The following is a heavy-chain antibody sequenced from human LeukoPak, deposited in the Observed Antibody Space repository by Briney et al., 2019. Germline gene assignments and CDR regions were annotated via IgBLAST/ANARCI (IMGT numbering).Heavy chain of an antibody. D-gene: IGHD1-20*01. Sequence: GGSLRLSCAASGFTFSSYHFHWVRQAPGKGLEWVSSISSDSSSFKYYAHSVQGRFTISRDNARNSMYLQMNSLRAEDTAVYYCARGTNWSPLDFDYWGQGTLVTVSS. CDR2: ISSDSSSFK. CDR1: GFTFSSYH. CDR3: ARGTNWSPLDFDY. J-gene: IGHJ4*02. V-gene: IGHV3-21*04.